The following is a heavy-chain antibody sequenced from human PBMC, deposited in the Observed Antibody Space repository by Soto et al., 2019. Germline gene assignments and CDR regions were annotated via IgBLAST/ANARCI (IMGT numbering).Heavy chain of an antibody. CDR2: VSGRGGST. CDR3: AKDSTVTTSLYFYYYGFDV. J-gene: IGHJ6*02. Sequence: GGSLRLSCTASGFTFNHYAMSSVRQAPGKGLEWVSSVSGRGGSTKYADSVKGRFIISRDNSNSTLYLQMDSLRGEDTAVYYCAKDSTVTTSLYFYYYGFDVWGQGTTVTVS. CDR1: GFTFNHYA. V-gene: IGHV3-23*01. D-gene: IGHD4-17*01.